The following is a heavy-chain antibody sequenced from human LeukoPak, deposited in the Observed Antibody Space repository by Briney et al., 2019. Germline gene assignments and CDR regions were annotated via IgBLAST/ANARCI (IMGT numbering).Heavy chain of an antibody. D-gene: IGHD3-16*02. CDR1: GGSFSGFY. CDR3: ARGRGDYVWGSYRLRLDY. J-gene: IGHJ4*02. CDR2: INHSGST. Sequence: SETLSLTCAVYGGSFSGFYWSWIRQPPGKGLEWIGEINHSGSTNYNPSLKSRVTIPVDTSKNQFSLKLSSVTAADTAVYYCARGRGDYVWGSYRLRLDYWGQGTLVTVSS. V-gene: IGHV4-34*01.